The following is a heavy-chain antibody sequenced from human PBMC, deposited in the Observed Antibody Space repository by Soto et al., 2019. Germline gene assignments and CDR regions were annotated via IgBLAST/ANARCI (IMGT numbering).Heavy chain of an antibody. CDR2: INTGNGDS. D-gene: IGHD2-21*01. CDR3: ARSKTIVMPGFDH. Sequence: ASVKVSCKTSGYVFISFAIHWMRQAPGQGPEWMGWINTGNGDSKYSEKFQDRVTITRDTSATTAYMELSSLRSEDTAVYYCARSKTIVMPGFDHWGQGTLVTVSS. V-gene: IGHV1-3*04. J-gene: IGHJ4*02. CDR1: GYVFISFA.